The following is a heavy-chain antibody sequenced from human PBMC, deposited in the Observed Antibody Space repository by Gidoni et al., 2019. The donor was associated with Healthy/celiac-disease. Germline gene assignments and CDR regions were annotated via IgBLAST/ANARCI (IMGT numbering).Heavy chain of an antibody. V-gene: IGHV4-39*07. Sequence: QLQLQESGPGLVKPSETLSLTCTVSGGSISSSSYYWGWIRQPPGKGLEWLGSIYYSGSTYYNPSLTSRVTISVDTSKNQFSLKLSSVTAADTAVYYCAREYIYDYDSSGYFDYWGQGTLVTVSS. D-gene: IGHD3-22*01. CDR2: IYYSGST. J-gene: IGHJ4*02. CDR1: GGSISSSSYY. CDR3: AREYIYDYDSSGYFDY.